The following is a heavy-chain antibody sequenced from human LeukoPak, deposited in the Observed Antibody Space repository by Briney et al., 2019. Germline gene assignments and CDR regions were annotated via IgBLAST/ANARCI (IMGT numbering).Heavy chain of an antibody. J-gene: IGHJ4*02. D-gene: IGHD3-9*01. CDR3: ARDYDILTGYFRGGFDY. CDR2: ISWSSSYI. CDR1: RFTYSTYS. V-gene: IGHV3-21*04. Sequence: GGSLRLSCAASRFTYSTYSMNWVRQAPGKGLEWVSYISWSSSYIYYADSVKGRFTISRDNAKKSLYLQMNSLRAEDTAVYYCARDYDILTGYFRGGFDYWGQGTLVTVSS.